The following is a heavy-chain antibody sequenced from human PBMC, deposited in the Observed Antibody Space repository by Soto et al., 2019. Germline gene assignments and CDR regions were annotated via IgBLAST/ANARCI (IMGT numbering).Heavy chain of an antibody. D-gene: IGHD2-21*02. J-gene: IGHJ5*02. CDR2: ISSYNANT. V-gene: IGHV1-18*01. CDR3: ARPRRLPLVWFDP. Sequence: QVQLVQSGLEMKKPGASVKVSCKASGYNFNSYDIIWVRQAPGQGLEWMGWISSYNANTNYAPKFQGRVTMTTETSPSTVYMELRSLRFDDTAVYYCARPRRLPLVWFDPWGQGTLVTVSS. CDR1: GYNFNSYD.